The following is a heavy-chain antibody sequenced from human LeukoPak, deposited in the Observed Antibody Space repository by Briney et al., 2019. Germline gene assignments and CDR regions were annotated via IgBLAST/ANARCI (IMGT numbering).Heavy chain of an antibody. J-gene: IGHJ4*02. CDR1: GFSVSTDH. V-gene: IGHV3-53*01. CDR2: IYSDGST. D-gene: IGHD3-10*01. Sequence: GGSLRLSCAASGFSVSTDHMSWVRQAPGKGLEWVSVIYSDGSTYYADTVKGRFTISRDNSKNTVDLLVNSPRAEDTAMYYCARVWELSYDHWGQGTLVTVSS. CDR3: ARVWELSYDH.